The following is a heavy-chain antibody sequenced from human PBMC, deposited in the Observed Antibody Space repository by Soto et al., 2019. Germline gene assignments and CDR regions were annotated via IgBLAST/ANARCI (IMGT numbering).Heavy chain of an antibody. Sequence: QVQLVESGGGVVQPGRSLRLSCAASGFTFSSHIMHWVRQTPGKGLEWMTFISHDGNNKYYADSVKGRFTISRDNSENTRYLQMDSLRAEETAVYYCARDDEGGSDCDLGYWGQGTLVTVSS. D-gene: IGHD1-26*01. J-gene: IGHJ4*02. CDR1: GFTFSSHI. V-gene: IGHV3-30-3*01. CDR2: ISHDGNNK. CDR3: ARDDEGGSDCDLGY.